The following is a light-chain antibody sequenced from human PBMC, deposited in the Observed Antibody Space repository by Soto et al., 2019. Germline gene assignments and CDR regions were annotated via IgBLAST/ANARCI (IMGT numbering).Light chain of an antibody. CDR2: DAS. CDR3: QQYDSYSSGT. Sequence: DIQMPQSPSTLSASVGDRVTITCRASQTINSWLAWYQQKPGKAPKVLIFDASSLKTGVPSRFSGSGSGTEFTLTISNLQPDDFATYYCQQYDSYSSGTFGQGTKVDIK. CDR1: QTINSW. J-gene: IGKJ1*01. V-gene: IGKV1-5*01.